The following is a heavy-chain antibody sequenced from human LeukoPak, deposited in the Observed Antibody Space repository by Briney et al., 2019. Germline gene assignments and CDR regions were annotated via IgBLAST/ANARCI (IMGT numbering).Heavy chain of an antibody. CDR3: ARAPSPASYAMDV. CDR1: GYTFRSFD. V-gene: IGHV1-8*01. J-gene: IGHJ6*02. CDR2: MSPNSGNT. Sequence: ASVKVSCKAPGYTFRSFDVNWVRQATGQGLEWMGWMSPNSGNTGYAQEFQGRVTMTRNTSINTAYMEVSGLTSEDTAVYYCARAPSPASYAMDVWGQGTTVTVSS.